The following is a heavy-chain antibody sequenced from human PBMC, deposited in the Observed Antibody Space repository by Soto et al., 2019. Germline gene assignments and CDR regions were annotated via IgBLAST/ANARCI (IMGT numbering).Heavy chain of an antibody. J-gene: IGHJ4*02. CDR1: ALTSKDYW. CDR3: ARDKCSGTYCVRSGTYFFNY. D-gene: IGHD1-26*01. Sequence: GRTLRLSWAACALTSKDYWMNSVRQVPGKGLEWVGKLSQNGSQKNCVDSLKGRCTISRDNGKGSVYLQLNSLRAEDTAVYYCARDKCSGTYCVRSGTYFFNYWGQGALVTVSS. CDR2: LSQNGSQK. V-gene: IGHV3-7*03.